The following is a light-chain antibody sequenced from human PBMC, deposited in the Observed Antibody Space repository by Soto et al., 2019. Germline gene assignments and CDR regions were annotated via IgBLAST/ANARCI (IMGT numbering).Light chain of an antibody. CDR3: KEYKSAT. CDR1: QSIRDW. Sequence: DIQMTQSPSTLSASVGDRVTITCRASQSIRDWLAWYQQIPGRAPKLLIYDASTLQSGVPSRFSGSGSGTEFILTISGLQPDDSATYYCKEYKSATFGGGTKLQIK. J-gene: IGKJ2*01. CDR2: DAS. V-gene: IGKV1-5*01.